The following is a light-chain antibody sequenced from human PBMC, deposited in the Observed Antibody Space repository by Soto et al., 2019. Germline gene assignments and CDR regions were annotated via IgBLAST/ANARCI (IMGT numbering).Light chain of an antibody. CDR1: TSNIGAPYD. J-gene: IGLJ3*02. Sequence: QSVLTQPPSVSGAPGQRVSISCTGSTSNIGAPYDVHWYQHLPGTAPKLLIYNNDQRPSGVPDRFSGSKSGTSASLAISGLQSEDEAHYFCSTWDDSRRVFGGGTQLTVL. CDR2: NND. CDR3: STWDDSRRV. V-gene: IGLV1-40*01.